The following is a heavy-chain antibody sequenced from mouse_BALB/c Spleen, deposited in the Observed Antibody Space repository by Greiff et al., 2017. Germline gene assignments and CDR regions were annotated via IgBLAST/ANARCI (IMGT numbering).Heavy chain of an antibody. J-gene: IGHJ4*01. CDR2: ISNGGGST. CDR1: GFTFSSYT. V-gene: IGHV5-12-2*01. Sequence: EVKLVESGGGLVQPGGSLKLSCAASGFTFSSYTMSWVRQTPEKRLEWVAYISNGGGSTYYPDTVKGRFTISRDNAKNTLYLQMSSLKSEDTAMYYCARHGGGYYDYYAMDYWGQGTSVTVSS. D-gene: IGHD2-3*01. CDR3: ARHGGGYYDYYAMDY.